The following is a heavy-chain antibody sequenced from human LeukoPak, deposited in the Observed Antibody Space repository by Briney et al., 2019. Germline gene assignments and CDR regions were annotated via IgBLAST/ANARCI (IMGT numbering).Heavy chain of an antibody. CDR3: ASRSSSSSVDY. V-gene: IGHV3-74*01. CDR1: GFTFSSYW. CDR2: INSDGSST. Sequence: PGGSLRLSCATSGFTFSSYWMHWVRQAPGKGLVWVSRINSDGSSTSYADSVKGRFTISRDNAKNTLYLQMNSLRAEDTAVYYCASRSSSSSVDYWGQGTLVTVSS. J-gene: IGHJ4*02. D-gene: IGHD6-6*01.